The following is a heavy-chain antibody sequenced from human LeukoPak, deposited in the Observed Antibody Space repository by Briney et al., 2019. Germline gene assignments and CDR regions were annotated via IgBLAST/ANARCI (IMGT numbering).Heavy chain of an antibody. CDR1: GFTFSNYA. J-gene: IGHJ4*02. Sequence: GGSLRLSCAASGFTFSNYAMSWVRQAPGKGLEWVSSISGSGGDTYYADSMEGRFSISRDNSKNTLYLQITSLRAEDTAVYYCAKGRSGTYYLHDYWGQGTLVTVSP. V-gene: IGHV3-23*01. CDR2: ISGSGGDT. CDR3: AKGRSGTYYLHDY. D-gene: IGHD3-10*01.